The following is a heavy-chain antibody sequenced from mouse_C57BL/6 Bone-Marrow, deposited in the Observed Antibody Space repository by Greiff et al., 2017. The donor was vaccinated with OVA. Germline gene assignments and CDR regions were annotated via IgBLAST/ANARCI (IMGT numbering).Heavy chain of an antibody. Sequence: VQLQQPGAELVKPGASVKMSCKASGYTFTSYWLTWVKQRPGQGLEWIGDIYPGSGSTNYNEKFKSKATLTVDTSTSTAYMQLSSLTSEDSAVYYCARSPSTVPAMDYWGQGTSVTVSS. CDR3: ARSPSTVPAMDY. CDR1: GYTFTSYW. J-gene: IGHJ4*01. CDR2: IYPGSGST. D-gene: IGHD1-1*01. V-gene: IGHV1-55*01.